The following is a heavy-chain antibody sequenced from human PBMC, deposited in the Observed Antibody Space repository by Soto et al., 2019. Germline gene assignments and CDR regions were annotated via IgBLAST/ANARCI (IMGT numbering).Heavy chain of an antibody. Sequence: QVQLVQSGAEVKKPGSSVKVSCKASGGTFSSYAISWVRQAPGQGLEWMGGIIPIFGTAHYAQKFQGRVTITADKSTSTDYMELSSLRSEDTAVYYCAREREGLYYYGSGSYPHPFERYYYYYGMDVWGQGTTVTVSS. CDR1: GGTFSSYA. J-gene: IGHJ6*02. CDR3: AREREGLYYYGSGSYPHPFERYYYYYGMDV. V-gene: IGHV1-69*06. CDR2: IIPIFGTA. D-gene: IGHD3-10*01.